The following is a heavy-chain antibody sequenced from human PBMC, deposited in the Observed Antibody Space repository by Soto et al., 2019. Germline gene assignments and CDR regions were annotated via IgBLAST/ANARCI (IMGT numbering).Heavy chain of an antibody. CDR1: GFSLSTSGMC. CDR2: IDWDDDK. D-gene: IGHD6-6*01. CDR3: ARIQARYSSSAYYYYYGMDV. Sequence: SGPTLVNPTQTLTLTCTFSGFSLSTSGMCVSWIRQPPGKALEWLALIDWDDDKYYSTSLKTRLTISKDTSKNQVVLTMTNMDPVDTATYYCARIQARYSSSAYYYYYGMDVWGQGTTVTVSS. V-gene: IGHV2-70*01. J-gene: IGHJ6*02.